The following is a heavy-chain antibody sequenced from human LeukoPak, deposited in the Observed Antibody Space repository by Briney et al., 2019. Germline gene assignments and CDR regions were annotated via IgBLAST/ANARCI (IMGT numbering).Heavy chain of an antibody. CDR1: GFTFSSYS. CDR3: ARDGLTHGPHIVVVPAAISPFAD. Sequence: PGGSLRLSCAASGFTFSSYSMNWVRQAPGKGLEWVSSISSSSSSYIYYADSVKGRFTISRDNAKNSLYLQMNSLRAEDTAVYYCARDGLTHGPHIVVVPAAISPFADWGQGTLVTVSS. J-gene: IGHJ4*02. CDR2: ISSSSSSYI. D-gene: IGHD2-2*01. V-gene: IGHV3-21*01.